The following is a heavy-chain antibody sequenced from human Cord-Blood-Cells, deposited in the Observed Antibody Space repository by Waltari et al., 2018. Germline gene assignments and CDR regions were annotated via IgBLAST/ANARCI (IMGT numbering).Heavy chain of an antibody. D-gene: IGHD3-9*01. J-gene: IGHJ3*02. Sequence: QVQLQESGPGLVKPSETLSLTCTVSGGSISSHYWSWFRQPPGKGLEWIGYIYYSGSTNYHPSLKSRVTISVDTSKNQFSLKLSSVTAADTAVYYCATSLTGQIGAFDIWGQGTMVTVSS. CDR2: IYYSGST. V-gene: IGHV4-59*11. CDR3: ATSLTGQIGAFDI. CDR1: GGSISSHY.